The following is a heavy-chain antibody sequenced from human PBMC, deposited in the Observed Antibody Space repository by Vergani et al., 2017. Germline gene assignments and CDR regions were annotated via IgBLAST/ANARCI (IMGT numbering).Heavy chain of an antibody. Sequence: VHLVESGGGVVQPGRSLTLSCVVSGFDFSSYIMNWVRQAPGKGLEWVSFVSTGTKSQSYAESVKGRFTISRDSAKNSLYLQMDSLRAEDTAVYYCAREYSSTSGRAFDFWGQGTKVTVSS. J-gene: IGHJ3*01. D-gene: IGHD2-2*01. CDR3: AREYSSTSGRAFDF. V-gene: IGHV3-48*01. CDR2: VSTGTKSQ. CDR1: GFDFSSYI.